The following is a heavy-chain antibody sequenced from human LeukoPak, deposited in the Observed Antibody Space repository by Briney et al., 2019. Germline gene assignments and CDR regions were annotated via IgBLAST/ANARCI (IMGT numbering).Heavy chain of an antibody. V-gene: IGHV1-18*01. CDR3: ARDRPIFGVVYAWFDP. CDR2: ISNYNGNT. Sequence: WASVKVSCKASGYTFTSYGISWVRQAPGQGLEWMGWISNYNGNTKYAQKFQGRVTLTRDTSISTAYMELSRLRSDDTAVYYCARDRPIFGVVYAWFDPWGQGTLVTVSS. D-gene: IGHD3-3*01. CDR1: GYTFTSYG. J-gene: IGHJ5*02.